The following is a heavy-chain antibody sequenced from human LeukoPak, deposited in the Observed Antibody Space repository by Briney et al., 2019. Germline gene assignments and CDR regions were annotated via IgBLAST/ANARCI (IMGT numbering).Heavy chain of an antibody. CDR2: IGSSGSTI. D-gene: IGHD6-19*01. Sequence: GGSLRLSCAASGFTFRSYEMNWVRQAPGKGLEWISYIGSSGSTIYYADSVKGRLTISRDNAKNSLYLQMNSLRAEDTAVYYCAREAAVAGTAGGYWGQGTLVTVSS. V-gene: IGHV3-48*03. CDR1: GFTFRSYE. CDR3: AREAAVAGTAGGY. J-gene: IGHJ4*02.